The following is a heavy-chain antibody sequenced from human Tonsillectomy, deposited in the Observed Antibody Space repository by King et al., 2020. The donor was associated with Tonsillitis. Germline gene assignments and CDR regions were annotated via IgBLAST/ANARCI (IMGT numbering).Heavy chain of an antibody. CDR2: MNPNSANT. V-gene: IGHV1-8*01. J-gene: IGHJ3*02. CDR3: ARVRYCSSATCYGAFDI. Sequence: VQLVESGAEVKKPGASVKVSCKASGDTFTTYDINWVRQSPGQGLECMGWMNPNSANTGYAQKFQGRVTMTRNTSINTAYMELTSLISEDTAVYYCARVRYCSSATCYGAFDIWGQGTKVTVSS. CDR1: GDTFTTYD. D-gene: IGHD2-2*01.